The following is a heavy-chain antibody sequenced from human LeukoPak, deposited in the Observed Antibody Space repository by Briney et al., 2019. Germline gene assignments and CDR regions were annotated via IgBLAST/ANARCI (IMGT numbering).Heavy chain of an antibody. CDR3: ARALGYCSNTSCYPDDY. CDR2: IIPIFGTA. Sequence: SVKVSCKASGGTFSSYAISWVRQAPGQGLEWMGGIIPIFGTANYAQKFQGRVTITADESTSTAYMELGSLRSEDTAVYYCARALGYCSNTSCYPDDYWGQGTLVTVSS. D-gene: IGHD2-2*01. J-gene: IGHJ4*02. CDR1: GGTFSSYA. V-gene: IGHV1-69*13.